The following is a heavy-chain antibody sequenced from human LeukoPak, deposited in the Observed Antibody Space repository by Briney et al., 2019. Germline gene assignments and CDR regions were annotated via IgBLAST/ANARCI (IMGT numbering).Heavy chain of an antibody. CDR3: AREGRTSGTSWYDP. J-gene: IGHJ5*02. CDR1: DYSVTSDHY. V-gene: IGHV4-38-2*01. CDR2: IYHSGGT. Sequence: PSETLSLTCAVSDYSVTSDHYWGWIRLAPGKGLEWIGSIYHSGGTYYNPSLKSRVTISVDTSKDQFSLRLTSVTAADTGIYYCAREGRTSGTSWYDPWGQGTRVTVSS. D-gene: IGHD3-10*01.